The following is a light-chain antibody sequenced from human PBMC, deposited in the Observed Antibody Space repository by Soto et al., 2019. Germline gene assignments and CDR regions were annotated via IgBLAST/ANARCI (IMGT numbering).Light chain of an antibody. V-gene: IGKV3-20*01. J-gene: IGKJ5*01. CDR2: GSF. Sequence: MVLSQAPGTLSLARGEGASVSCRASKSVSRSYLCWYQQKPCHSPSLVIYGSFSXXTGIPDRFSGSGSGTDFTLTTSRLEPEDSAVYFCQQYGSSPITFGQGTRLEIK. CDR3: QQYGSSPIT. CDR1: KSVSRSY.